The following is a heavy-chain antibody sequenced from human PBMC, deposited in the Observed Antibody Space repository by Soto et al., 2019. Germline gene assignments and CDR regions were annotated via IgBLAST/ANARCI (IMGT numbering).Heavy chain of an antibody. CDR1: GFTFSNAW. CDR2: IKSKTDGGTT. D-gene: IGHD4-17*01. Sequence: EVQLVESGGGLVKPGGSLRLSCAASGFTFSNAWMSWVRQAPGKGLEWVGRIKSKTDGGTTDYAAPVKGRFTISRDDSKNTLYLQMNSLKTEDTAVYYCTTGHYGYWWFDPWGQGTLVTVSS. J-gene: IGHJ5*02. CDR3: TTGHYGYWWFDP. V-gene: IGHV3-15*01.